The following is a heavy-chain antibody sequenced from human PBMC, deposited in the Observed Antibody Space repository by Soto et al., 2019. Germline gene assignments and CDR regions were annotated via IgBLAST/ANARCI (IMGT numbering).Heavy chain of an antibody. CDR1: GGSISSGGYS. CDR2: IYHSGST. CDR3: ARAFDFWSGYYVFDY. D-gene: IGHD3-3*01. Sequence: QLQLQESGSGLVKPSQTLSLTCAVSGGSISSGGYSWSWIRQPPGKGLEWIGYIYHSGSTYYNPSLKSRVTISVDRSKNQFSLKLSSVTAADTAVYYCARAFDFWSGYYVFDYWGQGTLVTVSS. J-gene: IGHJ4*02. V-gene: IGHV4-30-2*01.